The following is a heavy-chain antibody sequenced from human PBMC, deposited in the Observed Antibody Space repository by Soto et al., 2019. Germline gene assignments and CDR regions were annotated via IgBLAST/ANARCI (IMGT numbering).Heavy chain of an antibody. CDR1: GYSFTSYW. J-gene: IGHJ3*02. Sequence: GESLKISCKGSGYSFTSYWISWVRQMPGKGLEWMGRIDPSDSYTNYSPSFQGHVTISADKSISTAYLQWSSLKASDTAMYYCASSLGYSDVLGAFDIWGQGTMVTVSS. V-gene: IGHV5-10-1*01. D-gene: IGHD5-18*01. CDR2: IDPSDSYT. CDR3: ASSLGYSDVLGAFDI.